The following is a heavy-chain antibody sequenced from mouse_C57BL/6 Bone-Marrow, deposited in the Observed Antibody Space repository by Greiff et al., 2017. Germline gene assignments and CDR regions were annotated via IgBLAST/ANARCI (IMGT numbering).Heavy chain of an antibody. CDR1: GYSITSGYY. D-gene: IGHD2-4*01. Sequence: DVQLQESGPGLVKPSQSLSLTCSVTGYSITSGYYWNWIRQLPGNKLEWMGYISYDGSNNYNPSLKNRISFTRDTSKNLFFLKLNSVTTEDTATYCCARSYYDYAIDYWGQGTTLTVSS. CDR2: ISYDGSN. V-gene: IGHV3-6*01. J-gene: IGHJ2*01. CDR3: ARSYYDYAIDY.